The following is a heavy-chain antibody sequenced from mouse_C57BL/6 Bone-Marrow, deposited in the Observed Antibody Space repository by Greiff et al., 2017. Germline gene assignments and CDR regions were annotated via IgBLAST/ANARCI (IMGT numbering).Heavy chain of an antibody. J-gene: IGHJ4*01. CDR2: ISSGGSYT. CDR3: ARRGPVYAMYY. Sequence: VQLQQSGGDLVKPGGSLKLSCAASGFTFSSYGMSWVRQTPDKRLEWVATISSGGSYTYYPDSVKGRFTISRDNAKNTLYLQMSSLKSEDTAMYYCARRGPVYAMYYWGQGTSVTVSS. V-gene: IGHV5-6*01. CDR1: GFTFSSYG.